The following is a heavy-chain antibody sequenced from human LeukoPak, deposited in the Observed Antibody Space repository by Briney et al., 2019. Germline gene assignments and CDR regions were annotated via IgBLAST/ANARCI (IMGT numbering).Heavy chain of an antibody. CDR2: IYPGDSDT. D-gene: IGHD3-22*01. CDR3: ARRDKIGGYSFDY. J-gene: IGHJ4*02. Sequence: GESLKISCKGSGYDFSNYWIAWVRQMPGKGLEWMGIIYPGDSDTRYSPSSQGQVTISADKSISTAYLQWSSLKASDTAMYYCARRDKIGGYSFDYWGQGTLVTVSS. CDR1: GYDFSNYW. V-gene: IGHV5-51*01.